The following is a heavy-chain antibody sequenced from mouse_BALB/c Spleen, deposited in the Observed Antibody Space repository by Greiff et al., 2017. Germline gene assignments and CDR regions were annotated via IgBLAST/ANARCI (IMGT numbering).Heavy chain of an antibody. CDR3: ARSPYYYGSLWYFDV. CDR2: INPYNDGT. D-gene: IGHD1-1*01. Sequence: VQLKESGPELVKPGASVKMSCKASGYTFTSYVMHWVKQKPGQGLEWIGYINPYNDGTKYNEKFKGKATLTSDKSSSTAYMELSSLTSEDSAVYYCARSPYYYGSLWYFDVWGAGTTVTVSS. J-gene: IGHJ1*01. V-gene: IGHV1-14*01. CDR1: GYTFTSYV.